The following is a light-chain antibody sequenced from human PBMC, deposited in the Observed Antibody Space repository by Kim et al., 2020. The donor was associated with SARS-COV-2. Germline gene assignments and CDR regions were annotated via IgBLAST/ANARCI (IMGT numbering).Light chain of an antibody. Sequence: DIQMTQSPSSLAASVGDRVTIACRASQSITTYLNWYQHKPGKAPKLLIYAASTLQSGVPSRFSGSGSGTDFTLTISSLQPEDFATYYCQQRHSTPLLTFGGETKVDIK. CDR1: QSITTY. V-gene: IGKV1-39*01. J-gene: IGKJ4*01. CDR2: AAS. CDR3: QQRHSTPLLT.